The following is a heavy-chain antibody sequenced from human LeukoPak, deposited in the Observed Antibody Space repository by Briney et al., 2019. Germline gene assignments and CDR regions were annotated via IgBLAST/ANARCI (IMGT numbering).Heavy chain of an antibody. Sequence: ASVKVSCKASGYTFTSYAMNWVRQAPGQGLEWMGWINTNTGNPTYAQGFTGRFVFSLDTSVSTAYLQISSLKAEDTAVYYCARDYYDYGDYLGASIDYWGQGTLVTVSS. V-gene: IGHV7-4-1*02. CDR1: GYTFTSYA. D-gene: IGHD4-17*01. J-gene: IGHJ4*02. CDR3: ARDYYDYGDYLGASIDY. CDR2: INTNTGNP.